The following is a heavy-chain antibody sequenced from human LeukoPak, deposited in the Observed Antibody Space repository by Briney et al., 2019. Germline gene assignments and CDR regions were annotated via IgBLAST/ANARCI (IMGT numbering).Heavy chain of an antibody. Sequence: PGGSLRLSCAASGFTFSSYSMNWVRQAPGKGLVWVSYISSSSTIYYADSVKGRFTISRDNAKNSLYLQMNSLRAEDTAVYYCARKPHPGRFCSSTSCPYYYMDVWGKGTTVTVSS. J-gene: IGHJ6*03. V-gene: IGHV3-48*01. D-gene: IGHD2-2*01. CDR3: ARKPHPGRFCSSTSCPYYYMDV. CDR2: ISSSSTI. CDR1: GFTFSSYS.